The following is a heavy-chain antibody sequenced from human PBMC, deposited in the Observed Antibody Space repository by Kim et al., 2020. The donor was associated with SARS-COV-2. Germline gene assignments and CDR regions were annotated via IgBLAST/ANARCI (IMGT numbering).Heavy chain of an antibody. J-gene: IGHJ5*02. Sequence: SLKSRVNISVDTSKNQFALKLSSVTADDTAVYYCARNEIWFGEFTNWFDPWGHGTLVTVSS. V-gene: IGHV4-59*01. CDR3: ARNEIWFGEFTNWFDP. D-gene: IGHD3-10*01.